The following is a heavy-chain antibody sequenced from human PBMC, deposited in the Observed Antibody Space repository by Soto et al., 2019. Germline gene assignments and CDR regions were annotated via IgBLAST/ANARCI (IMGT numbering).Heavy chain of an antibody. CDR2: IYYSGST. CDR3: ARASYYDSSGYPVHWFDP. J-gene: IGHJ5*02. CDR1: GGSISSGDYY. V-gene: IGHV4-30-4*01. D-gene: IGHD3-22*01. Sequence: SETLSLTCTVSGGSISSGDYYWSWIRHPPGNGLEWIGYIYYSGSTYYNPSLKSRVTISVDTSKNQFSLKLSSVTAADTAVYYCARASYYDSSGYPVHWFDPWGQGTMVTV.